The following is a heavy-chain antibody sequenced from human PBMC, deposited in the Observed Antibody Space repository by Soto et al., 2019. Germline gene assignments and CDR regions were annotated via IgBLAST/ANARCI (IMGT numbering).Heavy chain of an antibody. D-gene: IGHD3-22*01. CDR1: GGTFSNYA. J-gene: IGHJ4*02. CDR3: ARGRFLIFHSSGVLDY. CDR2: IIPIFGTA. V-gene: IGHV1-69*13. Sequence: SVKVSCKASGGTFSNYAISWVRQAPGQGLEWMGGIIPIFGTANYAQKFQGRVTITADESTSTAYMELSSLRSEDTAVYYCARGRFLIFHSSGVLDYWGQGTLVTVSS.